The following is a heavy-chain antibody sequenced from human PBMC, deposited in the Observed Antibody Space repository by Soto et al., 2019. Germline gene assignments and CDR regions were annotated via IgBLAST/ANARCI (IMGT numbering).Heavy chain of an antibody. CDR3: ARERSRVVVVPAALGDYYYGMDV. CDR1: GYTFTGYY. CDR2: INPNRGGT. J-gene: IGHJ6*02. Sequence: ASVKVSCKASGYTFTGYYMHWGRQAPGQGLEWMGWINPNRGGTNYAQKFQGRVTMNRDTSISTAYMELSRLRSDDTAVYYCARERSRVVVVPAALGDYYYGMDVWGQGTTVTVSS. D-gene: IGHD2-2*01. V-gene: IGHV1-2*02.